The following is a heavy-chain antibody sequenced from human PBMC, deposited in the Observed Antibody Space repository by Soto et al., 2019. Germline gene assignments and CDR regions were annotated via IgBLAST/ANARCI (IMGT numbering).Heavy chain of an antibody. J-gene: IGHJ4*02. Sequence: PGGSLRLSCAGSGFNFGDFSINWVRQGPGKGLEWVSYISGKSRSIYYAESVKGRFTISRDNARNTLSLQMNSLTDEDTALYYCAKEGNIGWTMSDWGQGTLVTVSS. V-gene: IGHV3-48*02. D-gene: IGHD6-19*01. CDR2: ISGKSRSI. CDR1: GFNFGDFS. CDR3: AKEGNIGWTMSD.